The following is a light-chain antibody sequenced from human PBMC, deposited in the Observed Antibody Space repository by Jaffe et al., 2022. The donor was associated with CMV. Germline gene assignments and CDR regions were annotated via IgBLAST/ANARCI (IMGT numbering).Light chain of an antibody. J-gene: IGKJ1*01. CDR2: WAS. CDR3: QQYYSSPLA. V-gene: IGKV4-1*01. Sequence: DIVMTQSPDSLAVSLGERATINCKSGQSLFSNSNNMNNLAWYQQKPGQPPRLLIYWASTRESGVPDRFSGSGSGTDFTLTISSLQAEDVAVYYCQQYYSSPLAFGQGTKVEIK. CDR1: QSLFSNSNNMNN.